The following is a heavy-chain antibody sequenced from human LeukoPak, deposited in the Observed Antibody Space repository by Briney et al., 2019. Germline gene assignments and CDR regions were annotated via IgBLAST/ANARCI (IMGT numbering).Heavy chain of an antibody. Sequence: SGPTLVKLTQPLTLTCTFSGFSLSTSAVGVGWFRQPPGKALEWLALIYWDDNKRYSPSLTSRLSITKDTSKNQVVLTMTNMAPVDTATYYCANRIWSHDVYWGHGTLVTVSP. CDR3: ANRIWSHDVY. CDR2: IYWDDNK. D-gene: IGHD1-26*01. J-gene: IGHJ4*01. V-gene: IGHV2-5*02. CDR1: GFSLSTSAVG.